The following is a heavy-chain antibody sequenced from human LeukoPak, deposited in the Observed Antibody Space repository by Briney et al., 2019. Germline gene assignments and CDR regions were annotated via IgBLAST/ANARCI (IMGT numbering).Heavy chain of an antibody. V-gene: IGHV3-23*01. CDR3: ARDPDSSGYYYGGAFDI. J-gene: IGHJ3*02. D-gene: IGHD3-22*01. CDR1: GFTFSSYA. Sequence: GGSLRLSCAASGFTFSSYAMSWVRQAPGKGLEWVSAISGSGGSTYYADSVKGRFTISRDNAKNSLYLQMNSLRAEDTAVYYCARDPDSSGYYYGGAFDIWGQGTIVTVSS. CDR2: ISGSGGST.